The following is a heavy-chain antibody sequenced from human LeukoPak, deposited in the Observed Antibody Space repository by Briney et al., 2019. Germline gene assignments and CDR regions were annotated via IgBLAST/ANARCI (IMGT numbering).Heavy chain of an antibody. D-gene: IGHD2-15*01. CDR3: AKDTSAWWYHRAYMNV. Sequence: PGGSLSLTCAAYGFTFTDYAMSWARQHPGGGLEWVSELSGSGDKTFHADSAQGRFTHSRDNSKNTLSLQMSSLRVEDSAVYFCAKDTSAWWYHRAYMNVWGTGTTVTVSS. CDR2: LSGSGDKT. J-gene: IGHJ6*03. CDR1: GFTFTDYA. V-gene: IGHV3-23*01.